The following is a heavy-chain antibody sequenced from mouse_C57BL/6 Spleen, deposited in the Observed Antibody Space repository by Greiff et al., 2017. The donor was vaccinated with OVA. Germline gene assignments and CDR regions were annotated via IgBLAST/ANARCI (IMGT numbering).Heavy chain of an antibody. Sequence: VQRVESGAELVRPGASVTLSCKASGYTFTDYEMHWVKQTPVHGLEWIGAIDPETGGTAYNQKFKGKAILTADKSSSTAYMELRSLTSEDSAVYYCTRSYYDYGYWGQGTTLTVSS. V-gene: IGHV1-15*01. CDR1: GYTFTDYE. J-gene: IGHJ2*01. CDR3: TRSYYDYGY. CDR2: IDPETGGT. D-gene: IGHD2-4*01.